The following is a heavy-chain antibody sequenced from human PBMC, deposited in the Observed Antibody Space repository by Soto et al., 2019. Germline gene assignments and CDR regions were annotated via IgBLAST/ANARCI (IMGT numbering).Heavy chain of an antibody. CDR3: AKGGYCSSTSCYQASRVTVDY. J-gene: IGHJ4*02. Sequence: GGSLRLSCAASGFTFSSYAMSWVRQAPGEGLEWVSAISGSGGSTYYADSVKGRFTISRDNSKNTLYLQMNSLRAEDTAVYYCAKGGYCSSTSCYQASRVTVDYWGQGTLVTVSS. CDR1: GFTFSSYA. V-gene: IGHV3-23*01. D-gene: IGHD2-2*01. CDR2: ISGSGGST.